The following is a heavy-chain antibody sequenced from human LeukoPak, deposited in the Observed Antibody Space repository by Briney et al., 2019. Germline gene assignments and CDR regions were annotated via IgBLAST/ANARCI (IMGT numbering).Heavy chain of an antibody. J-gene: IGHJ4*02. V-gene: IGHV4-59*01. Sequence: SETLSHTCTVSGGSISSYYWSWIRQPPGKGLEWIGYIYYSGSTNYNPSLKSRVTISVDTSKNQFSLKLSSVTAADTAVYYCARGDCSSTSCYDYWGQGTLVTVSS. CDR1: GGSISSYY. CDR3: ARGDCSSTSCYDY. D-gene: IGHD2-2*01. CDR2: IYYSGST.